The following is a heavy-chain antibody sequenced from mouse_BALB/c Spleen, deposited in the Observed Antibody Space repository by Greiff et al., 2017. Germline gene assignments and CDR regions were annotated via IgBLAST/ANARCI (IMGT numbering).Heavy chain of an antibody. CDR3: ARGYDYDFLPSAWFAY. CDR2: ILPGSGST. D-gene: IGHD2-4*01. J-gene: IGHJ3*01. Sequence: QVQLQQSGAELMKPGASVKISCKATGYTFSSYWIEWVKQRPGHGLEWIGEILPGSGSTNYNEKFKGKATFTADTSSNTAYMQLSSLTSEDSAVYYCARGYDYDFLPSAWFAYWGQGTLVTVSA. CDR1: GYTFSSYW. V-gene: IGHV1-9*01.